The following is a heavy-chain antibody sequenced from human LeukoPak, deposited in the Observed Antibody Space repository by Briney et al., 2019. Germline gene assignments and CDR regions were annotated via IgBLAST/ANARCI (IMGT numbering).Heavy chain of an antibody. J-gene: IGHJ5*02. CDR1: GYTSSTYG. D-gene: IGHD1-1*01. CDR2: ISTYNGNT. Sequence: ASAKVSCKSSGYTSSTYGISWMRQAPGQGLEWMGWISTYNGNTNYAQKFQGRVTMTTDTSTSTAYMELRSLRSDDTAIYYCARDVPGSIGTTARFDPWGQGTLVTVSS. CDR3: ARDVPGSIGTTARFDP. V-gene: IGHV1-18*01.